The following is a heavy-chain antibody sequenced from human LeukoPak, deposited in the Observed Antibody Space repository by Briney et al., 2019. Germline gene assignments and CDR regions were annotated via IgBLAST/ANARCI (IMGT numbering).Heavy chain of an antibody. CDR3: AKWGDYDVLTGYYDPDY. V-gene: IGHV3-23*01. CDR1: GFTFSNYA. J-gene: IGHJ4*02. Sequence: PGASLRLTCAASGFTFSNYAMSWVRQAPGKGPEWVSAITGSGGGTYYADSVKGRFTISRDNSKNTLYLQMNSLRADDTAVYYCAKWGDYDVLTGYYDPDYWGQGTLVTVSS. CDR2: ITGSGGGT. D-gene: IGHD3-9*01.